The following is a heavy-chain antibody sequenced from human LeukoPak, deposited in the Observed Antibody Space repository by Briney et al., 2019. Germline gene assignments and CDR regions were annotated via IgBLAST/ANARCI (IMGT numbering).Heavy chain of an antibody. CDR1: GFTFSNAW. J-gene: IGHJ4*02. D-gene: IGHD5-24*01. Sequence: GGSLRLSCAASGFTFSNAWMNWVRQAPGKGLEWVSVIYSGGSTYYADSVKGRFTTSRDNSKNTLYLQMNSLRAEDTAVYYCARVRDGYNDYWGQGTLVTVSS. V-gene: IGHV3-53*01. CDR2: IYSGGST. CDR3: ARVRDGYNDY.